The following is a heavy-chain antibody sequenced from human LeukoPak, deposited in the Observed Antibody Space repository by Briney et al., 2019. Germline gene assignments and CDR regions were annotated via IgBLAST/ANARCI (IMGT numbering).Heavy chain of an antibody. CDR1: GYTLTELS. V-gene: IGHV1-24*01. CDR2: FDPEDGET. CDR3: ATESENPQIYYYYGMDV. J-gene: IGHJ6*02. Sequence: ASVKVSCKVSGYTLTELSMHWVRQAPGKGLEWMGGFDPEDGETIYAQKFQGRVTMTEDTSTDTAYMELSSLRSEDTAVYYCATESENPQIYYYYGMDVWGQGTTVTVSS.